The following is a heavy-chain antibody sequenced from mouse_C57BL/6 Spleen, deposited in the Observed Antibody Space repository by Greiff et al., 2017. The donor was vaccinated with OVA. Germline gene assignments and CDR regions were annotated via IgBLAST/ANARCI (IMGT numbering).Heavy chain of an antibody. CDR1: GYTFTSYW. D-gene: IGHD2-1*01. V-gene: IGHV1-69*01. CDR3: ARLYGNYEPWFAY. CDR2: LDPSDSYT. J-gene: IGHJ3*01. Sequence: QVQLQQPGAELVMPGASVKLSCKASGYTFTSYWMHWVKQRPGQGLEWIGELDPSDSYTNYNQKFKGKSTLTVDKSSSTAYMQLSSLTSEDSAVYYCARLYGNYEPWFAYWGQGTLVTVSA.